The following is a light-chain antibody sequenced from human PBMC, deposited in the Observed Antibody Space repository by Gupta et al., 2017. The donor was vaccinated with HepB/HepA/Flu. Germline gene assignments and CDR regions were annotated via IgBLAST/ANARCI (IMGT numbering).Light chain of an antibody. V-gene: IGLV2-11*01. CDR2: DVT. CDR3: CSYGTIYTDVV. J-gene: IGLJ2*01. Sequence: QSALTQPRSVSGSPGQSVAISCTDTSSDVGGFTYVSWYQHHPGKAPKLLIYDVTNRPSGVPDRSSGSKSGITASLTISGLQTEDEADYYCCSYGTIYTDVVFGGGTKVTVL. CDR1: SSDVGGFTY.